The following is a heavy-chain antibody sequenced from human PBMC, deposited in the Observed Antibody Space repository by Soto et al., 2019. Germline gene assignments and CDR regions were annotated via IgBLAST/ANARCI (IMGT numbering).Heavy chain of an antibody. D-gene: IGHD3-10*01. CDR3: AKRVGGSGWVYFDY. V-gene: IGHV3-23*01. CDR2: ISGSGGST. J-gene: IGHJ4*02. CDR1: GFTFSSCS. Sequence: GGSLRLSCAASGFTFSSCSMSWVRQAPGKGLEWVSAISGSGGSTYYADSVKGRFTISRDNSKNTLYLQMNSLRAEDTAVYYCAKRVGGSGWVYFDYRGQGTLVTVSS.